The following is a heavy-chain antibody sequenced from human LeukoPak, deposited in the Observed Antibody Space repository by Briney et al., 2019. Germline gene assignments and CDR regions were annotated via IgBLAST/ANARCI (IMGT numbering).Heavy chain of an antibody. Sequence: SQTLSLTCTVSGGSISSGGYYWSWIRQHPGKGLEWIGYIYYSGSTYYNPSLKSRVTISVDTSKNQFSLKLSSVTAADTAVYYCARVGRGTYYDFWSGYQFFNFDYWGQGTLVTVSS. V-gene: IGHV4-31*03. J-gene: IGHJ4*02. CDR2: IYYSGST. CDR1: GGSISSGGYY. CDR3: ARVGRGTYYDFWSGYQFFNFDY. D-gene: IGHD3-3*01.